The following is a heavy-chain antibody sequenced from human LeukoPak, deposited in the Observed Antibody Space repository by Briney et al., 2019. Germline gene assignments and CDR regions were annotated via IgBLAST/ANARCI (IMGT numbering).Heavy chain of an antibody. V-gene: IGHV3-15*01. CDR3: AKVGGYYYDY. CDR2: IKSKTDGGTR. D-gene: IGHD3-22*01. CDR1: GLTFSNAW. Sequence: GGSLRLSCEASGLTFSNAWMTWGRQAPGKGREWVGRIKSKTDGGTRDYAAPVKGRFTISRDDSKNTAYLQMNSLKTEDTAVYYCAKVGGYYYDYWGQGTLVTVSS. J-gene: IGHJ4*02.